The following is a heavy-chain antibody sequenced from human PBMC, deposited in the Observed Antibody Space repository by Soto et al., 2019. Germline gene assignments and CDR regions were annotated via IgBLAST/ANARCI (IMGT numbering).Heavy chain of an antibody. Sequence: SETLSLTCTVSGGSISSYYWSWIRQPPGKGLEWIGYIYYSGSTNYNPSLKSRVTISVDTSKNQFSLKLSSVTAADTAVYYCARVGVIGAFDIWGQGTMVTVSS. CDR2: IYYSGST. D-gene: IGHD3-10*01. CDR3: ARVGVIGAFDI. V-gene: IGHV4-59*01. CDR1: GGSISSYY. J-gene: IGHJ3*02.